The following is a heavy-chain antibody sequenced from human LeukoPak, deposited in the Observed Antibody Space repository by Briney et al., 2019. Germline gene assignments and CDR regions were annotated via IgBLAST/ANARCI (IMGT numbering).Heavy chain of an antibody. J-gene: IGHJ3*02. CDR2: IYYSGST. V-gene: IGHV4-39*07. D-gene: IGHD3-10*01. CDR1: GGSISSSSYY. Sequence: SETLSLTCTVSGGSISSSSYYWGWIRQPPGKGLEWIGSIYYSGSTYYNPSLKSRVTISLDKSKNQFSLQLNFVTAADTAMYHCARSDSHGSGTHTVFDAFDIWGQGTRVTVSS. CDR3: ARSDSHGSGTHTVFDAFDI.